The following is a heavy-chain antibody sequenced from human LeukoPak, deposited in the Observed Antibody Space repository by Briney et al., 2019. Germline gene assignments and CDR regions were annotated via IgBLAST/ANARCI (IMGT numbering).Heavy chain of an antibody. V-gene: IGHV4-61*01. D-gene: IGHD3-10*01. CDR1: GGSVSSGNYY. CDR2: IYNSGIT. CDR3: ARRASGSGSYY. Sequence: SETLSLTCTVSGGSVSSGNYYWSWIRQPLGKGLEWIGYIYNSGITNYNPSLKSRVTISVDTSKNQFSLKLSSVTAADTAVYYCARRASGSGSYYWGQGTLVTVSS. J-gene: IGHJ4*02.